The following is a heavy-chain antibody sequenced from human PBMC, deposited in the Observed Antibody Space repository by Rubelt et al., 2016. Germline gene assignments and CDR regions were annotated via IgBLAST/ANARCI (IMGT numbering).Heavy chain of an antibody. D-gene: IGHD2-2*01. V-gene: IGHV1-8*01. CDR1: GYTFTSYD. CDR2: MNPNGGGT. CDR3: ARGGDCSSTSCSYYYYGMDV. J-gene: IGHJ6*02. Sequence: VQLVQSGAEVKKPGASVKVSCKASGYTFTSYDINWVRQATGQGLEWLGWMNPNGGGTDYAQKFQGRVTMTRDTSISTAYMELSSLRSDDTAVYYCARGGDCSSTSCSYYYYGMDVWGQGTTVTVSS.